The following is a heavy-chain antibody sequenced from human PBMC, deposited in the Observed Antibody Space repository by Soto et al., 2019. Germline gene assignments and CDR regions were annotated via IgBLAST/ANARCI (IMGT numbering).Heavy chain of an antibody. CDR1: GFSFRDYF. Sequence: GESLKISCAASGFSFRDYFMSWLRQAPGKGLEWVSYIGPYGNSIYYADSVKGRFTISRDDATKSLHLHMNNLRTDDTAVYYCARDDHTYGVYWGQGTPVTVSS. CDR2: IGPYGNSI. CDR3: ARDDHTYGVY. D-gene: IGHD2-21*01. V-gene: IGHV3-11*01. J-gene: IGHJ4*02.